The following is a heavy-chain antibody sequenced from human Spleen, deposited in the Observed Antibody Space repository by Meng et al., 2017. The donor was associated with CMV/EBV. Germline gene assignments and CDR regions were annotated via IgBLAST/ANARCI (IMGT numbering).Heavy chain of an antibody. D-gene: IGHD3-3*01. J-gene: IGHJ6*02. CDR1: GFTFDDYA. CDR2: ISSSSSYI. CDR3: ARDLSIFGVDDYYYYYGMDV. Sequence: GESLKISCAASGFTFDDYAMHWVRQAPGKGLEWVSSISSSSSYIYYADSVKGRFTISRDNAKNSLYLQMNSLRAEDTAVYYCARDLSIFGVDDYYYYYGMDVWGQGTTVTVSS. V-gene: IGHV3-21*01.